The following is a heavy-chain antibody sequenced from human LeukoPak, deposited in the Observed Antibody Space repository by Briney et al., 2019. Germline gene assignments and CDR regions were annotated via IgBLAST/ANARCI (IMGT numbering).Heavy chain of an antibody. D-gene: IGHD3-10*01. Sequence: GGSLRLSCAASGFTFSSYGVHWVRQAPGKGLEWVAVISYDGSNKYYADSVKGRFTISRDKSKNTLYLQMNSLRAEDTAVYYCAKEGHYYGSGSYRGYYYGMDVWGKGTTVTVSS. J-gene: IGHJ6*04. CDR3: AKEGHYYGSGSYRGYYYGMDV. CDR2: ISYDGSNK. V-gene: IGHV3-30*18. CDR1: GFTFSSYG.